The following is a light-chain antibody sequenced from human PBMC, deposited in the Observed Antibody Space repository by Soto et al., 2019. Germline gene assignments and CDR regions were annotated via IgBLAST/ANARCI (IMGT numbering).Light chain of an antibody. Sequence: DIQMTQSPSTLSASVGDRVTITCRASQSISSWLAWYQQKPGKAPKLLIFDASSLESGVPSRFSGSGSGTEFTLTISSLQPDDFATYYCQQYNNWPLTFGGGTKVEIK. V-gene: IGKV1-5*01. CDR3: QQYNNWPLT. CDR2: DAS. CDR1: QSISSW. J-gene: IGKJ4*01.